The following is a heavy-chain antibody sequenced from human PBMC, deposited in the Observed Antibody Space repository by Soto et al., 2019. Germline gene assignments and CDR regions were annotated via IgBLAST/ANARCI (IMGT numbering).Heavy chain of an antibody. CDR2: ISSSSSTI. D-gene: IGHD4-17*01. CDR3: AREFMTNILVGLNWFDP. J-gene: IGHJ5*02. Sequence: PGGSLRLSCAASGFTFSSYSMNWVRQAPGKGLEWVSYISSSSSTIYYADSVKGRFTISRDNAKNSLYLQMNSLRDEDTAVYYCAREFMTNILVGLNWFDPWGQGTLVTVSS. V-gene: IGHV3-48*02. CDR1: GFTFSSYS.